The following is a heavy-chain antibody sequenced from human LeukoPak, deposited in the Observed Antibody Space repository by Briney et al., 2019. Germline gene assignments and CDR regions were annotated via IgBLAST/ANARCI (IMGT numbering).Heavy chain of an antibody. V-gene: IGHV4-59*12. CDR1: GGSISSYY. J-gene: IGHJ4*02. CDR2: IYYSGST. CDR3: AMSITMIIVIIKRPPTIDY. D-gene: IGHD3-22*01. Sequence: SETLSLTCTVSGGSISSYYWSWIRQPPGKGLEWIGYIYYSGSTNYNPSLKSRVTISVDTSKNQFSLKLSSVTAADTAVYYCAMSITMIIVIIKRPPTIDYWGQGTLVTVSS.